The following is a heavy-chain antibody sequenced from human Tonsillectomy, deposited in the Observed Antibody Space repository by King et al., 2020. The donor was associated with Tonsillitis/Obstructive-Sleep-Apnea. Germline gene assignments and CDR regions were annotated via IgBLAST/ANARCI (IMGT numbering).Heavy chain of an antibody. J-gene: IGHJ4*02. CDR1: GFTFSAYS. CDR2: ISYEDGSNK. D-gene: IGHD4-23*01. Sequence: VQLVESGGGVVQPGRSLRLSCAASGFTFSAYSMHWVRQAPGRGLEWVALISYEDGSNKYYADSVKGRFTISRDNSRKMLYLQINSLRPDDTAVYYCARGENYGGTYYFWGQGTLVTVSS. V-gene: IGHV3-30*04. CDR3: ARGENYGGTYYF.